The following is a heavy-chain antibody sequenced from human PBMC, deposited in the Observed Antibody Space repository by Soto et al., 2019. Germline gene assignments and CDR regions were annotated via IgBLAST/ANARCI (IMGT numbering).Heavy chain of an antibody. J-gene: IGHJ4*02. CDR2: SSASGRSR. Sequence: GGSLRLSCVASGIEFSNYAMSWVRQAPGKGLEWVSISSASGRSRYHADSVKGRLTISGDNSKNTLYLHMTNLRAEDTAVYYCAKDGNWLDVYFDVWGQGTPVTVSS. CDR1: GIEFSNYA. CDR3: AKDGNWLDVYFDV. V-gene: IGHV3-23*01. D-gene: IGHD6-19*01.